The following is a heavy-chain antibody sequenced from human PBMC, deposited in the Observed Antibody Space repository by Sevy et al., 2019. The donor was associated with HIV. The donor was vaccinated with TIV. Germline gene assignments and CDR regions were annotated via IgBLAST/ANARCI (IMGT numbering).Heavy chain of an antibody. Sequence: SETLSLTCTVSGGSISSGGYYWSWIRQHPGKGLEWFGYIYYSGSTYYNPSLKSRVTISVDTSKNQFSLKLSSVTAADTAVYYCARAVAESGDAFDIWGQGTMVTVSS. D-gene: IGHD2-15*01. V-gene: IGHV4-31*03. CDR2: IYYSGST. J-gene: IGHJ3*02. CDR1: GGSISSGGYY. CDR3: ARAVAESGDAFDI.